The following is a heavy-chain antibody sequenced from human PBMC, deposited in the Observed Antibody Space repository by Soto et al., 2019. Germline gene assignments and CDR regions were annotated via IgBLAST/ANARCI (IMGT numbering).Heavy chain of an antibody. V-gene: IGHV3-74*01. CDR3: ARGYRYFDY. CDR2: ISSDESRT. D-gene: IGHD5-18*01. CDR1: GFGFSTYW. Sequence: GGSLRLSCAASGFGFSTYWMHLVRQAPGQGLVWVACISSDESRTTYADSVKGRFTISRDNAKNILNLQMNSLRAEDTAVYYCARGYRYFDYWGQGALVTVSS. J-gene: IGHJ4*02.